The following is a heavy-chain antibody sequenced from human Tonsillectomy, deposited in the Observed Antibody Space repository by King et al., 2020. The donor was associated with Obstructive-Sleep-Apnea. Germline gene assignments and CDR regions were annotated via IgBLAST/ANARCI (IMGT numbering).Heavy chain of an antibody. J-gene: IGHJ6*02. V-gene: IGHV3-30-3*01. CDR3: ARDEQYWRFGALYYYGMDV. CDR1: GFTFSRYA. CDR2: ISYDGSNE. D-gene: IGHD3-10*01. Sequence: VQLVESGGGVVQPGRSLRLSCAASGFTFSRYAMHWVRQAPGKGLEWVAVISYDGSNEYYADSVKGRFIISRDKSKNTMYLQMSSLKPEDTAVYYCARDEQYWRFGALYYYGMDVWVQGTTVTVSS.